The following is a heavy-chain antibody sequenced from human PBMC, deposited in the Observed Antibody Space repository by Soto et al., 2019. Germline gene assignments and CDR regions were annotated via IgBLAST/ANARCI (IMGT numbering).Heavy chain of an antibody. D-gene: IGHD3-22*01. CDR2: INPSGGST. V-gene: IGHV1-46*01. CDR3: ARDPHYYDSSGYEGVFDY. CDR1: GYTFTSYY. J-gene: IGHJ4*02. Sequence: QVQLVQSGAEVKKPGASVKVSCKASGYTFTSYYMHWVRQAPGQGLEWMGIINPSGGSTSYAQKFQGRVTMTRDTSTGTVYMELSSLRSEDTAVYYCARDPHYYDSSGYEGVFDYWGQGTLVTVSS.